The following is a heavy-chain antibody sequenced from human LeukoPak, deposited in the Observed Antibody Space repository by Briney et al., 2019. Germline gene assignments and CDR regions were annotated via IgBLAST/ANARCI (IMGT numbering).Heavy chain of an antibody. CDR1: GYSFTHYW. CDR3: ARHVKKSNYDSSWFDP. J-gene: IGHJ5*02. Sequence: GEALKIFCWASGYSFTHYWISWWRQMPGKGRQWMGTTYPGEANTRYIPSFQGQVTISVDKSINKVYLQWRSLKASDTAMYYCARHVKKSNYDSSWFDPWGKGTLVIVSS. D-gene: IGHD3-22*01. CDR2: TYPGEANT. V-gene: IGHV5-51*01.